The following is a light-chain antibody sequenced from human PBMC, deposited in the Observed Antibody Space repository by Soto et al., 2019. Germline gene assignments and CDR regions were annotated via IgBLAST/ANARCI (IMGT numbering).Light chain of an antibody. CDR1: QNISVY. Sequence: EIVLTQSPATLSLSPGERATLSCRASQNISVYLAWYRQKPGQAPRLLIYAASNRATGIPARFSGSGSGTDFTPTISSLEPEDFAVYYCQQRNNWPPGINFGQGTRLDI. CDR3: QQRNNWPPGIN. CDR2: AAS. V-gene: IGKV3-11*01. J-gene: IGKJ5*01.